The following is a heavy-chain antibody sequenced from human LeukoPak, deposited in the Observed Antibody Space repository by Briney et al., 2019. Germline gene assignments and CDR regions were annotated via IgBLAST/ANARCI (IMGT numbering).Heavy chain of an antibody. CDR3: ARHYLMATIPDAFDI. D-gene: IGHD5-24*01. CDR1: GGSFSGYY. CDR2: INHSGST. V-gene: IGHV4-34*01. Sequence: SETLSLTCAVYGGSFSGYYWSWIRQPPGKGLEWIGEINHSGSTNYNPSLKGRVTISVDTSKNQFSLKLSSVTAADTAVYYCARHYLMATIPDAFDIWGQGTMVTVSS. J-gene: IGHJ3*02.